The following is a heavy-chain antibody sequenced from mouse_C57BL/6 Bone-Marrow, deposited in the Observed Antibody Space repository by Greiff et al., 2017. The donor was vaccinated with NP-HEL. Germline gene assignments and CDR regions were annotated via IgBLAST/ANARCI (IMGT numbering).Heavy chain of an antibody. V-gene: IGHV1-52*01. CDR3: ARTGYGNYEAWFAY. CDR1: GYTFTSYW. D-gene: IGHD2-10*02. Sequence: VQLQQPGAELVRPGSSVKLSCKASGYTFTSYWMHWVKQRPIQGLEWIGNIYPSDSETHYNQKFKDKATLTVDKSSSTAYMQLSSLTSEDSAVYYCARTGYGNYEAWFAYWGQGTLVTVSA. J-gene: IGHJ3*01. CDR2: IYPSDSET.